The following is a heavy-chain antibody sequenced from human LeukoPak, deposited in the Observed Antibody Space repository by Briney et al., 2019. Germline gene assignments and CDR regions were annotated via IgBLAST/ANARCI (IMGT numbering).Heavy chain of an antibody. V-gene: IGHV4-4*02. CDR2: IYHSGST. Sequence: SGTLSLTCAVSGGSISSGNWWSWVRQPPGKGLEWIGEIYHSGSTNYNPSLRSRVTMSVDNSKNQFSLNLSSVTAADTAVYYCARLKAVGGSGSYYFDYWGQGTLVTVSS. J-gene: IGHJ4*02. D-gene: IGHD3-10*01. CDR3: ARLKAVGGSGSYYFDY. CDR1: GGSISSGNW.